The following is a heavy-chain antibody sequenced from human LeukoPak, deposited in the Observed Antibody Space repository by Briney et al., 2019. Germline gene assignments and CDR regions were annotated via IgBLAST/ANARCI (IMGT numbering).Heavy chain of an antibody. Sequence: PGGSLRLSCAASGFTFDDYAMHWVRQAPGKGLEWVSLISWDGGSTYYADSVKGRFTISRDNSENSLYLQMNSLRAEDTALYYCAKEGVAGTYYYYYYMDVWAKGPRSPSP. CDR3: AKEGVAGTYYYYYYMDV. D-gene: IGHD6-19*01. CDR1: GFTFDDYA. J-gene: IGHJ6*03. CDR2: ISWDGGST. V-gene: IGHV3-43D*03.